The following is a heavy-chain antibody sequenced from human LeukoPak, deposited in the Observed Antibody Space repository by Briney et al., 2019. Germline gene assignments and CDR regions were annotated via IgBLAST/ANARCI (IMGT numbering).Heavy chain of an antibody. CDR2: IYWDDEK. V-gene: IGHV2-5*02. J-gene: IGHJ4*02. D-gene: IGHD2-8*02. Sequence: SGPTLVKPTQTLTLTCTFSGFSLTISGVGVGWIRQPPGKALEGLAHIYWDDEKRYRPSLRTRLTITKDTSKSQVVLTMTNMDPVDTATYYCAHLYFYNTGGYSRAFDYWGQGTLVTVSS. CDR1: GFSLTISGVG. CDR3: AHLYFYNTGGYSRAFDY.